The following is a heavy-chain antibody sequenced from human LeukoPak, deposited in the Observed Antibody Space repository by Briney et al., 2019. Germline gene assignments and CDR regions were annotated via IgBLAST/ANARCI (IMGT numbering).Heavy chain of an antibody. CDR2: ISGSGGST. V-gene: IGHV3-23*01. Sequence: PGGSLRLSCAASGFTFSSYAMSWVRQAPGKGLEWVSAISGSGGSTYYADSVKGRFTISRDNSKNTLYLQMNSLRAEDTAVYYCAKDPSRYGYGSGDYWGQGTLVTVSS. D-gene: IGHD5-18*01. CDR3: AKDPSRYGYGSGDY. J-gene: IGHJ4*02. CDR1: GFTFSSYA.